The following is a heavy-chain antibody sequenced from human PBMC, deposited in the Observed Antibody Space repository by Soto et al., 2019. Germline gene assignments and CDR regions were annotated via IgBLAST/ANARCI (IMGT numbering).Heavy chain of an antibody. Sequence: SETLSLTCTVSGGSISSYYWSWIRQPPGKGLEWIGYIYYSGSTNYNPSLKSRVTISVDTSKNQFSLKLSSVTAADTAVYYCARSMPPALFPFDYWCQGPMVTVFS. CDR1: GGSISSYY. CDR2: IYYSGST. CDR3: ARSMPPALFPFDY. D-gene: IGHD2-2*01. J-gene: IGHJ4*02. V-gene: IGHV4-59*01.